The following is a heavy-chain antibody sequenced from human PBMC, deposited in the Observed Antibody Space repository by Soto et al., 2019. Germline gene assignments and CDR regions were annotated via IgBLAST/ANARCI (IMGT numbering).Heavy chain of an antibody. V-gene: IGHV1-69*01. CDR2: IIPISGTA. CDR1: GGTFSSYA. CDR3: ARSQGSSTSLEIYYYYYYGMDV. D-gene: IGHD2-2*01. J-gene: IGHJ6*02. Sequence: QVQLVQSGAEVKKPGSSVKVSCKASGGTFSSYAISWVRQAPGQGLEWMGGIIPISGTANYAQKFQGRVKITADESTSTAYMELSSLRSEDTAVYYCARSQGSSTSLEIYYYYYYGMDVWRQGTTVTVSS.